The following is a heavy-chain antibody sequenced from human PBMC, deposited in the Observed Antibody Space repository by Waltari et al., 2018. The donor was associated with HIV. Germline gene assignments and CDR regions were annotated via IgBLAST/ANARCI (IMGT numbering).Heavy chain of an antibody. J-gene: IGHJ5*02. CDR3: VRYRRLRFLRGFDR. CDR2: IYYTGST. V-gene: IGHV4-31*03. Sequence: QVQLQESGPGLIKPSQPLSLTCTVSGDSFSSGGYYWHWIRQHPVKGLEWIGHIYYTGSTDYNPSLKSRLNISVDTSDNQFSLNLSSVTAADTAVYYCVRYRRLRFLRGFDRWGQGTLVTVSS. D-gene: IGHD3-3*01. CDR1: GDSFSSGGYY.